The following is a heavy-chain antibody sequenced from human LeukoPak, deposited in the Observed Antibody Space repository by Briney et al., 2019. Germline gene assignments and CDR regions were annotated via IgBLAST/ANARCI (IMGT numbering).Heavy chain of an antibody. J-gene: IGHJ4*02. CDR2: ISSGSSTSYA. D-gene: IGHD5-24*01. CDR1: GFTFSTYA. V-gene: IGHV3-23*01. CDR3: AKGGRGYNTDF. Sequence: TGGSLRLSCAASGFTFSTYAVSWVRQAPGKGLEWVSSISSGSSTSYAGYADSVKGRFSISRDNSKNTLYLQMSSLRAEDTAVYYCAKGGRGYNTDFWGQGTLVTVSS.